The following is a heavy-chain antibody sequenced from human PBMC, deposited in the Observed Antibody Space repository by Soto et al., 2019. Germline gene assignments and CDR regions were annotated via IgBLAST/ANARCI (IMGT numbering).Heavy chain of an antibody. CDR1: GGSVSNSNYY. Sequence: SETLSLTCTVSGGSVSNSNYYWGWIRQSPGKGLEWIGSVYYRVRSYSKSSVKSRVTISVDTSKNQFSLNLNSVTASDTAIYYCVSQRTTVIPQASFDYWGAGARVTAPQ. J-gene: IGHJ4*02. D-gene: IGHD4-4*01. CDR2: VYYRVRS. CDR3: VSQRTTVIPQASFDY. V-gene: IGHV4-39*01.